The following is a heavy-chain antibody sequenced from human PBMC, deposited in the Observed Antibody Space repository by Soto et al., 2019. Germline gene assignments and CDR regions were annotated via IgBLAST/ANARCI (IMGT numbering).Heavy chain of an antibody. CDR2: IYYSGST. CDR1: GGSISSGGYY. V-gene: IGHV4-31*03. D-gene: IGHD3-9*01. J-gene: IGHJ5*02. CDR3: ARTFTYYDILTGSNTHRNPNWFDP. Sequence: SETLSLTCTVSGGSISSGGYYWGWIRQHPGEGLEWIGYIYYSGSTYYNTSLKSRVTISVDTSKNQFSLKLSSVTAADTAVYYCARTFTYYDILTGSNTHRNPNWFDPWGQGTLVTVSS.